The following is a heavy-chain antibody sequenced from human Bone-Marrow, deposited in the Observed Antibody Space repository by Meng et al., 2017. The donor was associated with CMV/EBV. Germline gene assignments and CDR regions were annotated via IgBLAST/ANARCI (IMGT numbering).Heavy chain of an antibody. D-gene: IGHD2-2*01. CDR1: GFIFSNSY. J-gene: IGHJ5*01. CDR2: INGDGGTT. V-gene: IGHV3-74*01. CDR3: ARGELPAACDS. Sequence: SCAASGFIFSNSYMHWLRQTPGKGLVWVSHINGDGGTTNYADSVKGRFTISRDNAKNTLYLQMNSLRVEDTAVYYCARGELPAACDSWGQGTLVTVSS.